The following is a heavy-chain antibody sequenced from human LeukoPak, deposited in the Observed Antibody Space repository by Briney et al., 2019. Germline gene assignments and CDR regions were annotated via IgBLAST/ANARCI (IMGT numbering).Heavy chain of an antibody. CDR2: IYYSGST. J-gene: IGHJ6*03. D-gene: IGHD3-16*01. Sequence: PSETLSLTCTVSGGSISSSSYYWGWIRQPPGKGLEWIGSIYYSGSTYYNPSLKSRVTISVDTSKNQFSLKLSSVTAADTAVYYCASLDYDWVAMDVWGKGTTVTISS. CDR1: GGSISSSSYY. CDR3: ASLDYDWVAMDV. V-gene: IGHV4-39*01.